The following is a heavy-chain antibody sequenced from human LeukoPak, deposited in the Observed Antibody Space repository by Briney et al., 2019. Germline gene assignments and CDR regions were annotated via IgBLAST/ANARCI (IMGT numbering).Heavy chain of an antibody. CDR2: IYYSGST. D-gene: IGHD3-22*01. J-gene: IGHJ4*02. CDR3: ARVRPYYYDSSGYQ. CDR1: GGSISSGGYY. V-gene: IGHV4-31*03. Sequence: SETLSLTCTVSGGSISSGGYYWSWIRQHPGKGLEWIGYIYYSGSTYYNPSLKSRVTISVDTSKNQFSLKLSSVTAADTAVYYCARVRPYYYDSSGYQWGQGTLVTVSS.